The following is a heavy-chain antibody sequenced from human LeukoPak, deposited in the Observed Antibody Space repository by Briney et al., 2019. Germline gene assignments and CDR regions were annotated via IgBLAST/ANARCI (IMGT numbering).Heavy chain of an antibody. Sequence: GGSLRLSSAASGFTFSNYEMNWVRQAPGKGLEWVSYSSSSGSTIYYTDSVKGRFTISRDDAKNSLYLQMNSLRAEDTAIYYCARDRGTYWGQGTLVTVSS. CDR1: GFTFSNYE. CDR2: SSSSGSTI. D-gene: IGHD3-16*01. CDR3: ARDRGTY. V-gene: IGHV3-48*03. J-gene: IGHJ4*02.